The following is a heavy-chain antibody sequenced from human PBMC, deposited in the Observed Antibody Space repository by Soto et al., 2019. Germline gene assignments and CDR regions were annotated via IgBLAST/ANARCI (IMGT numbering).Heavy chain of an antibody. J-gene: IGHJ6*02. CDR2: IIPIFGTA. D-gene: IGHD5-18*01. Sequence: QVQLVQSGAEVKKPGSSVKVSCKASGGTFSSYAISWVRQAPGQGLEWMGGIIPIFGTANYAQKFQGRVTITADESTSTAYMELSSLRSEVTAVYYCARDIVDTAMADPTHPYYYYYGMDVWGQGTTVTVSS. CDR3: ARDIVDTAMADPTHPYYYYYGMDV. V-gene: IGHV1-69*01. CDR1: GGTFSSYA.